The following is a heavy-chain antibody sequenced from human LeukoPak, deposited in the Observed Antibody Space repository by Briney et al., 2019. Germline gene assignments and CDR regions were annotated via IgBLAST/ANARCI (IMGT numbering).Heavy chain of an antibody. J-gene: IGHJ4*02. D-gene: IGHD3-22*01. CDR2: IYHSGST. CDR1: GGSISSSNW. Sequence: SGTLSLTCAVSGGSISSSNWWSRVRQPPGKGLEWIGEIYHSGSTNYNPSLKSRVTISVDKSKNQFSLKLSSVTAADTAVYYCARAFGSGYSPPGLWGQGTLVTVSS. CDR3: ARAFGSGYSPPGL. V-gene: IGHV4-4*02.